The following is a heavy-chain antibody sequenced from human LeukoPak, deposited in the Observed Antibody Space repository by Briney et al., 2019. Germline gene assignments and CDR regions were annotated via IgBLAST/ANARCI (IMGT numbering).Heavy chain of an antibody. D-gene: IGHD3-10*01. CDR1: GFTFDDYS. J-gene: IGHJ4*02. V-gene: IGHV3-43*01. Sequence: GGSLRLSCAASGFTFDDYSMHWVRQVPGRGLEWVSLIIWDGSRTYYADSVKGRFTISRDNDKNSLYLQMNSLRTEDTALYYCAKDRHPQMIRGVHFDSWGQGTLVTVSS. CDR2: IIWDGSRT. CDR3: AKDRHPQMIRGVHFDS.